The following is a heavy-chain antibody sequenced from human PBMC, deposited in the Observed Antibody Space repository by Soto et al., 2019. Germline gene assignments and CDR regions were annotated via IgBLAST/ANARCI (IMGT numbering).Heavy chain of an antibody. Sequence: GSLRLSCAASGFTFSSYAMSWVRQAPGKGLEWVSAISGSGGSTYYADSVKGRFTISRDNSKNTLYLQMNSLRAEDTAVYYCAKLPYIVVVPAASFDYWGQGTLVTVSS. D-gene: IGHD2-2*01. CDR1: GFTFSSYA. CDR2: ISGSGGST. V-gene: IGHV3-23*01. CDR3: AKLPYIVVVPAASFDY. J-gene: IGHJ4*02.